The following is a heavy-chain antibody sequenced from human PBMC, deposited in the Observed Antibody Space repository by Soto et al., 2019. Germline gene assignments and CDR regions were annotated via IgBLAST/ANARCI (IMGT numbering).Heavy chain of an antibody. CDR1: GYAFTGYY. D-gene: IGHD6-19*01. J-gene: IGHJ4*02. V-gene: IGHV1-2*02. Sequence: ASVKGSCKAAGYAFTGYYMHWVRQAPGQGFEWMGRISPISGGTNYAQKFQGRVTMTWDTSLNTAYMELSSLISEDTAVYYCARPPGYISDWYYFDLWGQGTLVTVSS. CDR3: ARPPGYISDWYYFDL. CDR2: ISPISGGT.